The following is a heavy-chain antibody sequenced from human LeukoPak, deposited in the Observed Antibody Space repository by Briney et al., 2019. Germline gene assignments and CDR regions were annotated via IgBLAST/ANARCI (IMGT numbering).Heavy chain of an antibody. CDR2: IYSGGST. J-gene: IGHJ4*02. D-gene: IGHD5-18*01. V-gene: IGHV3-53*05. CDR3: ARGRGDTYGYYFDY. CDR1: GFTVSSNY. Sequence: GGSLRLSCTASGFTVSSNYMSWVRQAPGKGLEWVSVIYSGGSTYYADSVKGRFTISRDNSKNTLYLQMNSLRAEDTAVYFCARGRGDTYGYYFDYWGQGTLVTVSS.